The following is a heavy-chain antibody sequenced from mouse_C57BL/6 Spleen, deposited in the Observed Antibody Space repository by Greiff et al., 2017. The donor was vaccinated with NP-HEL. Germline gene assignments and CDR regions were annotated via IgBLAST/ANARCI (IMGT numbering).Heavy chain of an antibody. D-gene: IGHD3-3*01. Sequence: VHLQQSGPDLLKPGASVKISCKASGYPFPSSWLTWVKQRPGQGLGWIGDIYPGSGSTNYNGKFKSKATLTVDTSSSTAYMQLSSLTSEDSAVYYCARDWLEAMDYWGQGTSVTVSS. J-gene: IGHJ4*01. V-gene: IGHV1-55*01. CDR1: GYPFPSSW. CDR3: ARDWLEAMDY. CDR2: IYPGSGST.